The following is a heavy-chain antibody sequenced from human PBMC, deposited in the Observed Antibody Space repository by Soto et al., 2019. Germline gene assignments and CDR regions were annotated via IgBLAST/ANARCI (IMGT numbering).Heavy chain of an antibody. D-gene: IGHD4-4*01. CDR2: INGDGSNT. Sequence: EVQLVESGGTLVQPGGSLRLSCAATGFTFTSYWMHWVRQAPGKGLVWVSRINGDGSNTFYADSVKGRLTISRDNAKNTVYLQMNSLRAEDTAVCYCARGIQYRYGMDVWGQGTTVTVSS. CDR1: GFTFTSYW. V-gene: IGHV3-74*01. CDR3: ARGIQYRYGMDV. J-gene: IGHJ6*02.